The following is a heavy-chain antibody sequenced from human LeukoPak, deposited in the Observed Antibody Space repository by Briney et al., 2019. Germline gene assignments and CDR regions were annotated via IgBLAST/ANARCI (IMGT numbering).Heavy chain of an antibody. J-gene: IGHJ4*02. Sequence: VASVKVSCKASGGTFNSYTITWVRQATGQGLEWMGWMNPNSGNTGYAQKFQGRVTMTRNTSISTAYMELSSLRSEDTAVYYCASQADIAAAGNDYWGQGTLVTVSS. V-gene: IGHV1-8*02. CDR2: MNPNSGNT. D-gene: IGHD6-13*01. CDR3: ASQADIAAAGNDY. CDR1: GGTFNSYT.